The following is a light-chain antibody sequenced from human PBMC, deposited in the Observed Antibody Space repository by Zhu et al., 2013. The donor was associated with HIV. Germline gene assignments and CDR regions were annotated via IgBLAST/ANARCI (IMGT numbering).Light chain of an antibody. CDR1: NSDVGGYNY. CDR3: AAWDDSLSAVV. V-gene: IGLV2-14*01. Sequence: QSALTQPASVSGSPEQSITISCTGTNSDVGGYNYVSWYQHHPGKAPKLMIYEVTNRPSGVSNRFSGSKSGNTASLTISGLQAEDEADYHCAAWDDSLSAVVFGEGTKLTVL. CDR2: EVT. J-gene: IGLJ2*01.